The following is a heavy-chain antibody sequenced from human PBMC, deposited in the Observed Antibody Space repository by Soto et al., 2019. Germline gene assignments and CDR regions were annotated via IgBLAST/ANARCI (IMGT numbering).Heavy chain of an antibody. CDR3: AKEGSGYYDSSGYPYYFDY. J-gene: IGHJ4*02. V-gene: IGHV3-48*01. D-gene: IGHD3-22*01. CDR1: GFTFSSYS. CDR2: ISSSSSTI. Sequence: GGSLRLSCAASGFTFSSYSMNWVRQAPGKGLEWVSYISSSSSTIYYADSVKGRFTISRDNSKNTLYLQMNSLRAEDTAVYYCAKEGSGYYDSSGYPYYFDYWGQGTLVTVSS.